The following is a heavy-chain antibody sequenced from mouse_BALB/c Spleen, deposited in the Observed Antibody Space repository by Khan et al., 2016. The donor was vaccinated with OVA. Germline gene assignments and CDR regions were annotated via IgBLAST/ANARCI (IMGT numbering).Heavy chain of an antibody. CDR3: ARGNYYGSSSWFGY. Sequence: VQLQESGAELMKPGASVKISCKATGYTFSSYWIEWVKQRPGHGLEWIGEILPGSGRNNYNEKFKGKATFTADTSSNPAYMQLSSLTSEDSAVYYFARGNYYGSSSWFGYWGQGTLVTVAA. J-gene: IGHJ3*01. CDR1: GYTFSSYW. V-gene: IGHV1-9*01. D-gene: IGHD1-1*01. CDR2: ILPGSGRN.